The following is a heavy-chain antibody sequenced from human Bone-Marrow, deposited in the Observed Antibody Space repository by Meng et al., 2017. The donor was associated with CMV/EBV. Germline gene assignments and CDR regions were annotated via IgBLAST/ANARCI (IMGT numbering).Heavy chain of an antibody. Sequence: ASVKVSCKASGYTFTGYYMHWVRQAPGQGLEWMGWINPNSGGTNYAQKFQGRVTMTRDTSISTAYLELSRLRTDDTAVYYCARMCGDGYNYCSFVSSDAFDICGQGTMVTVSS. CDR1: GYTFTGYY. V-gene: IGHV1-2*02. CDR3: ARMCGDGYNYCSFVSSDAFDI. D-gene: IGHD5-24*01. CDR2: INPNSGGT. J-gene: IGHJ3*02.